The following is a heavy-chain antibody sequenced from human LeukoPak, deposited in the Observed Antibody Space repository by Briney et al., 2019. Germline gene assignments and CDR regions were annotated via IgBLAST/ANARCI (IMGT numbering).Heavy chain of an antibody. CDR1: GGSISSSNW. CDR3: ARTDYDILTGYHPPDY. Sequence: PSETLSLTCAVSGGSISSSNWWSWVRQPPGKGLEWIGEIYHSGSTNYNPSLKSRVTISVDTSKNQFSLKLSSVTAADTAVYYCARTDYDILTGYHPPDYWGQGTLVTVSS. CDR2: IYHSGST. V-gene: IGHV4-4*02. D-gene: IGHD3-9*01. J-gene: IGHJ4*02.